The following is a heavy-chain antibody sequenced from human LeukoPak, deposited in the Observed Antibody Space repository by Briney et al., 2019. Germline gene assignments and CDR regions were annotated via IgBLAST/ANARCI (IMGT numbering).Heavy chain of an antibody. CDR2: INPNSGGT. D-gene: IGHD3-3*01. J-gene: IGHJ5*02. CDR3: ARGYDFWSGQKYNWFDP. V-gene: IGHV1-2*02. CDR1: GYTFTCYY. Sequence: ASMKVSCKASGYTFTCYYMHWVRQAPGQGLEWMGWINPNSGGTNYAQKFQGRVTMTRDTSISTAYMELSRLRSDDTAVYYCARGYDFWSGQKYNWFDPWGQGTLVTVSS.